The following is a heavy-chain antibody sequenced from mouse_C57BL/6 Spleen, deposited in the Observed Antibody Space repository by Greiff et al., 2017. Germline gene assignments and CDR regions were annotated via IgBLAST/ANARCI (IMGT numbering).Heavy chain of an antibody. Sequence: EVQRVESGGGLVQPGGSLSLSCAASGFTFTDYYMSWVRQPPGKALEWLGFIRNKANGYTTEYSVSVKGRFTISRDNSQSILYLQMNALRAEDSATYYCARGYKDDYALYAMDYWGQGTSVTVSS. V-gene: IGHV7-3*01. D-gene: IGHD2-4*01. J-gene: IGHJ4*01. CDR2: IRNKANGYTT. CDR3: ARGYKDDYALYAMDY. CDR1: GFTFTDYY.